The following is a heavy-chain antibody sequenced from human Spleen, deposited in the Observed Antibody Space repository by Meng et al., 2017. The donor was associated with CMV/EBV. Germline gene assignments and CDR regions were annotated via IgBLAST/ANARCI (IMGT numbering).Heavy chain of an antibody. CDR2: VYYSGST. D-gene: IGHD6-13*01. CDR3: AGDDREGAAGTGGFDY. V-gene: IGHV4-59*11. CDR1: GGSISSHF. Sequence: SETLSLTCTVSGGSISSHFCRWIRQPPGKGLEWIGYVYYSGSTNYNPSLKSRVTISVDTSKNQLSLRLSSVTAADTAVYYCAGDDREGAAGTGGFDYWGQGTLVTVPS. J-gene: IGHJ4*02.